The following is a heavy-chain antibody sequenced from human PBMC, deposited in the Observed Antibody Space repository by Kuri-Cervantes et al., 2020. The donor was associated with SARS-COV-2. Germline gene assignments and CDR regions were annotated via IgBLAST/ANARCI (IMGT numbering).Heavy chain of an antibody. CDR1: GFTSSSYA. CDR2: ISYDGSNK. V-gene: IGHV3-30-3*01. CDR3: AREGDIVVVHDAFDI. D-gene: IGHD2-2*01. Sequence: GESLKISCAASGFTSSSYAMHWVRQAPGKGLEWVAVISYDGSNKYYADSVKGRFTISRDNSKNTLYLQMNSLRAEDTAVYYCAREGDIVVVHDAFDIWGQGTMVTVSS. J-gene: IGHJ3*02.